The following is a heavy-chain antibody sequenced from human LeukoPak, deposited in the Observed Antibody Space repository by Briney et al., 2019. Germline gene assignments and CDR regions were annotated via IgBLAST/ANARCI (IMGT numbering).Heavy chain of an antibody. V-gene: IGHV3-9*01. CDR1: GFTVSSNY. D-gene: IGHD1-26*01. J-gene: IGHJ4*02. CDR2: ISWNSGSI. Sequence: PGGSLRLSCAASGFTVSSNYMSWVRQAPGKGLEWVSGISWNSGSIGYADSVKGRFTISRDNAKNSLYLQMNSLRAEDTALYYCAKDWRDQWGWGQGTLVTVSS. CDR3: AKDWRDQWG.